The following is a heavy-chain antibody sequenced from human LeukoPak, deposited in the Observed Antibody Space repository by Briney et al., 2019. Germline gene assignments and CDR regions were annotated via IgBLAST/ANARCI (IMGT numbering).Heavy chain of an antibody. V-gene: IGHV1-18*04. D-gene: IGHD3-10*01. J-gene: IGHJ4*02. Sequence: ASVKVSCKASGYTFTSYGISWVRQAPGQGLEWMGWISAYNGNTNYAQKLQGRVTMTTDTSTSTAYTELRSLRSDDTAVYYCARDFYGSGSFDYWGQGTLVTVSS. CDR1: GYTFTSYG. CDR2: ISAYNGNT. CDR3: ARDFYGSGSFDY.